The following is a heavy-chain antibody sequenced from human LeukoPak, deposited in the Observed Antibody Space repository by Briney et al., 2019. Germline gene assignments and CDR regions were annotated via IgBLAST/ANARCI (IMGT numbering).Heavy chain of an antibody. D-gene: IGHD5-12*01. CDR3: ARGDSGYDSRYYYYMDV. CDR2: IYHSGST. Sequence: SETLSLTCTVSGYSISSGYYWGWIRQPPGKGLEWIGSIYHSGSTYYNPSLKSRVTISVDTSKNQFSLKLSSVTAADTAVYYCARGDSGYDSRYYYYMDVWGKGTTVTISS. V-gene: IGHV4-38-2*02. CDR1: GYSISSGYY. J-gene: IGHJ6*03.